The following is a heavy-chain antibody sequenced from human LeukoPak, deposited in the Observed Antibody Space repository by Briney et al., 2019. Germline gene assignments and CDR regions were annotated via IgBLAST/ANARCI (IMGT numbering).Heavy chain of an antibody. Sequence: GSLRPSCAASGFSFSDYYMSWIRQAPGKGLEWVSHISSSGTTIYYADSVKGRFTISRDNAKNSLYLQMNSLRAEDTAVYYCARDMFSSGYYRRMGFDYWGQGTLVTVSS. D-gene: IGHD3-22*01. CDR2: ISSSGTTI. J-gene: IGHJ4*02. V-gene: IGHV3-11*01. CDR3: ARDMFSSGYYRRMGFDY. CDR1: GFSFSDYY.